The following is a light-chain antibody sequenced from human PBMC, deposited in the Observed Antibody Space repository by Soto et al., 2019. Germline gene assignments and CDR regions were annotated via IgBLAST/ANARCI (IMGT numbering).Light chain of an antibody. CDR3: QQYGYSFWT. J-gene: IGKJ1*01. Sequence: EIVLTQSPATLSLSPGERATLSCRASQSVSSYLAWYQQKPGQAPRLLIYSASSRATGIPDRFSGSGSGADYTLTISRLEPEDSAMYYCQQYGYSFWTFGQGTKVEIK. CDR2: SAS. V-gene: IGKV3-20*01. CDR1: QSVSSY.